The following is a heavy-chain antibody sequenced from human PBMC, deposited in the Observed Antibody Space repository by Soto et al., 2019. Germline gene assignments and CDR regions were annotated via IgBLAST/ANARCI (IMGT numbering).Heavy chain of an antibody. V-gene: IGHV5-10-1*01. J-gene: IGHJ4*02. CDR3: ARGHGWLDY. D-gene: IGHD6-19*01. CDR2: IDPRDSST. CDR1: GYSFTRNW. Sequence: PGESLKISCKGSGYSFTRNWITWVRQMPGKGLEWMGRIDPRDSSTDYSPSFQGHVTISADKSISTAYLQWSSLKASDSAIYFCARGHGWLDYWGQGTLVTVSS.